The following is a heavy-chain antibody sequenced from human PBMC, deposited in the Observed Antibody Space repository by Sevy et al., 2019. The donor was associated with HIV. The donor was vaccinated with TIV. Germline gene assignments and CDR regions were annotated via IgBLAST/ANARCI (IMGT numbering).Heavy chain of an antibody. Sequence: SLRLSCAASGFTFDDYAMHWVRQAPGKGLEWVSGISWKSGSIGHADSVKGRFTISRDNAKNSLYLQMNSLRADDTALYYCAKEVYGGIAAAGTGEFDPWGQGTLVTVSS. CDR2: ISWKSGSI. V-gene: IGHV3-9*01. J-gene: IGHJ5*02. CDR1: GFTFDDYA. CDR3: AKEVYGGIAAAGTGEFDP. D-gene: IGHD6-13*01.